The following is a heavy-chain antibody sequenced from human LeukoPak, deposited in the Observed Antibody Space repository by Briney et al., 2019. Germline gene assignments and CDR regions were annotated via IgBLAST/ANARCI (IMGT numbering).Heavy chain of an antibody. J-gene: IGHJ1*01. CDR1: GFTFSSYE. V-gene: IGHV3-48*03. D-gene: IGHD6-13*01. Sequence: GGSLRLSCAASGFTFSSYEMNWVRQAPGKGLEWVSYISSSGSTIYYADSVKGRFTISRDNAKNSLYLQMNSLRAEDTAVYYCARVGYSSSWYVAEYFQHWGQGTLVTVSS. CDR2: ISSSGSTI. CDR3: ARVGYSSSWYVAEYFQH.